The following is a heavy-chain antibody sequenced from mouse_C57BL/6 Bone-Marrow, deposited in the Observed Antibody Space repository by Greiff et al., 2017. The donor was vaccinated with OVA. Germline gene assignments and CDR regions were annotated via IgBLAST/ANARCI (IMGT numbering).Heavy chain of an antibody. CDR3: TAGITTVEGDY. D-gene: IGHD1-1*01. CDR2: IRLKSDNYAT. J-gene: IGHJ2*01. V-gene: IGHV6-3*01. CDR1: GFTFSNYW. Sequence: EVKVVESGGGLVQPGGSMKLSCVASGFTFSNYWMNWVRQSPEKGLEWVAQIRLKSDNYATHYAESVKGRFTISRDDSKSSVYLQMNNLRAEDTGIYYCTAGITTVEGDYWGQGTTLTVSS.